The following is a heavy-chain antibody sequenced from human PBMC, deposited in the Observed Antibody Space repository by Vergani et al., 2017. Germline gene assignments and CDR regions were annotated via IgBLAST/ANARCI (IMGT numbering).Heavy chain of an antibody. CDR2: IHYSGRT. J-gene: IGHJ6*03. D-gene: IGHD1-26*01. CDR1: GGPISSGDYY. CDR3: ANKQWVYYYMDV. V-gene: IGHV4-30-4*01. Sequence: QVQLQESGPGLVKPSQTLSLTCTVSGGPISSGDYYWSWIRQPPGKGLEWIGYIHYSGRTSHNPSLKSRVTITLDTSKNQFSLKLSSVTAADTAVYYCANKQWVYYYMDVWGKGTTVTVSS.